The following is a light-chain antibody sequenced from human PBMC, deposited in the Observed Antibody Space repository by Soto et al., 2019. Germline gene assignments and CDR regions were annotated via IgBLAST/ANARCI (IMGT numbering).Light chain of an antibody. V-gene: IGKV3D-15*01. J-gene: IGKJ2*01. Sequence: EILMTQSPATLSVSPGERATLSCRASQSVSNNLAWYQQKPGQPPRLLIYYASARATGIPARFSGSGSGTEFTLTISSLQSEDFAVYYCQHHNGLVKTFGPGTKLEI. CDR3: QHHNGLVKT. CDR2: YAS. CDR1: QSVSNN.